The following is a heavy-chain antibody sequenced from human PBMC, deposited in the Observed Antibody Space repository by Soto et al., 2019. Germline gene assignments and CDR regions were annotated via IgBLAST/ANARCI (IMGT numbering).Heavy chain of an antibody. CDR1: GYSISSGYY. V-gene: IGHV4-38-2*02. CDR2: IYHSGGT. CDR3: ARDYDFWSGRIDY. J-gene: IGHJ4*02. Sequence: SETLSLTCAVSGYSISSGYYWGWIRQPPGKGLEGSGSIYHSGGTYYNPPPMSRGTISVDTSNNQYSLKLSSFTAAAAAVYYFARDYDFWSGRIDYWGQGTLVTVSS. D-gene: IGHD3-3*01.